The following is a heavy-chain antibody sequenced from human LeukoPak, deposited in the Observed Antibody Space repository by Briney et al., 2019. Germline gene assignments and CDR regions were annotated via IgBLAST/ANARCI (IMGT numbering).Heavy chain of an antibody. CDR2: MSCSGST. V-gene: IGHV4-39*01. D-gene: IGHD6-13*01. CDR1: GVSISSSSYY. CDR3: ARHTRPTAAGTGFGPNWFDP. J-gene: IGHJ5*02. Sequence: PSETLSLTCTVSGVSISSSSYYWGWIRQPPGKGLEWIGSMSCSGSTYYNPSLKSRITISVDTSKNQFSLKLSSVTAADTAVYYCARHTRPTAAGTGFGPNWFDPWGQGTLVTVSS.